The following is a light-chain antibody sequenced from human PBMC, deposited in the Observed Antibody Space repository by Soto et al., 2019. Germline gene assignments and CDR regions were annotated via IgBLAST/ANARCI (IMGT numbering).Light chain of an antibody. CDR3: QQSHNLPRP. V-gene: IGKV1-39*01. CDR1: QPISKY. CDR2: STS. J-gene: IGKJ1*01. Sequence: DIQMAQSPSSLSASVGDRVTITCRASQPISKYLNWYRHKPGQAPKLLIYSTSTLESGVPSRFSGSGSGTDFTLTVSSLQPEEFATFYCQQSHNLPRPFGQGTKVDIK.